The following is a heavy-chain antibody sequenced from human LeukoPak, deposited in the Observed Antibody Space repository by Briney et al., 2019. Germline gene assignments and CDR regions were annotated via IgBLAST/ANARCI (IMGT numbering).Heavy chain of an antibody. CDR2: IYYSGST. CDR1: GGSISTYY. J-gene: IGHJ3*02. V-gene: IGHV4-59*01. D-gene: IGHD3-22*01. CDR3: ARDTYYYNSDTSWSDVFDI. Sequence: SETLSLTCTVSGGSISTYYWSWVRQSPGKGLESIGYIYYSGSTNYNPSLKSRVAMSVDTSKNQFSLKLSSVTAADTAVYYCARDTYYYNSDTSWSDVFDIWGQGTMVTVSS.